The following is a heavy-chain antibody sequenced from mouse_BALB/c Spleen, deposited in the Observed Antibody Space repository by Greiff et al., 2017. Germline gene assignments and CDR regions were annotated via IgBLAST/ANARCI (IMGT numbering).Heavy chain of an antibody. V-gene: IGHV14-3*02. J-gene: IGHJ3*01. CDR1: GFNLKDTY. CDR2: IDPANGNT. Sequence: VQLQQSGAELVKPGASVKLSCTASGFNLKDTYMHWVKQRPEQGLEWIGRIDPANGNTKYDPKFQGKATITADTSSNTAYLQLSSLTSEDTAVYYCARDSYCYGSFFAYWGQGTLVTVSA. CDR3: ARDSYCYGSFFAY. D-gene: IGHD1-1*01.